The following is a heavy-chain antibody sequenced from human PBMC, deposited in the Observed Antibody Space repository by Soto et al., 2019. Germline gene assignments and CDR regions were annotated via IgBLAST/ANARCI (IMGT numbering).Heavy chain of an antibody. Sequence: SVKVSCKASGGTFSSYTISWVRQAPGQGLEWMGRIIPILGIANYAQKFQGRVTITADKSTSTAYMELSSLRSEDTAVYYCARGRYPGITGTLPEYYYYYMDVWGKGTTVTVSS. J-gene: IGHJ6*03. CDR1: GGTFSSYT. CDR3: ARGRYPGITGTLPEYYYYYMDV. CDR2: IIPILGIA. V-gene: IGHV1-69*02. D-gene: IGHD1-20*01.